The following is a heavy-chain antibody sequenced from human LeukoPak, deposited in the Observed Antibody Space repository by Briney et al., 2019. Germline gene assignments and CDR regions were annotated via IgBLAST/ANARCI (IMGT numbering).Heavy chain of an antibody. J-gene: IGHJ4*02. V-gene: IGHV3-21*04. CDR1: GFSVSSNY. CDR2: ISSSSSYI. Sequence: GGSLRLSCAASGFSVSSNYMSWVRQAPGKGLEWVSSISSSSSYIYYADSVKGRFTISRDNAKNSLYLQMNSLRAEDTAVYYCARGYEDGFDYWGQGTLVTVSS. D-gene: IGHD5-12*01. CDR3: ARGYEDGFDY.